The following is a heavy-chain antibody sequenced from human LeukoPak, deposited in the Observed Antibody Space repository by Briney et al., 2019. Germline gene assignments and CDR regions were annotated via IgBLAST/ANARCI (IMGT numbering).Heavy chain of an antibody. CDR2: IIPILGIA. D-gene: IGHD2-21*01. CDR3: ARGGLLCGGDCYDY. Sequence: SVKVSCKASGGTFSSYAISWVRQAPGQGLEWMGRIIPILGIANYAQKFQGRVTITADKSTSTAYMELSSLRSEDTAVYYCARGGLLCGGDCYDYWGQGTLVTVSS. V-gene: IGHV1-69*04. CDR1: GGTFSSYA. J-gene: IGHJ4*02.